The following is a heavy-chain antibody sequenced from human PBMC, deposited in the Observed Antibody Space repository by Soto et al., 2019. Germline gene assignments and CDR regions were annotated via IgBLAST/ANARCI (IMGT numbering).Heavy chain of an antibody. D-gene: IGHD6-13*01. CDR2: ISPIFGTA. J-gene: IGHJ4*02. CDR1: GGTFSSYA. V-gene: IGHV1-69*12. Sequence: QVQLVQSGAEVKKPGSSVKVSCKASGGTFSSYAISWVRQAPGQGLEWMGGISPIFGTANYAQKFQGRVTITADESTSTDYMELSSLRSEDKAVYYCARGPYSSSWYGDYWGQGTLVTVSS. CDR3: ARGPYSSSWYGDY.